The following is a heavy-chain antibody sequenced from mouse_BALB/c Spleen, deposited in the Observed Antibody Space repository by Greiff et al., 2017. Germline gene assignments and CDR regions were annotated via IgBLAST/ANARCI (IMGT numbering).Heavy chain of an antibody. D-gene: IGHD2-4*01. CDR2: ISTYYGNT. CDR1: GYTFTDYA. V-gene: IGHV1-67*01. CDR3: ARYYEDYYAMDY. J-gene: IGHJ4*01. Sequence: QVQLQQSGPELVRPGVSVKISCKGSGYTFTDYAMHWVKQSHAKSLEWIGVISTYYGNTNYNQKFKGKATMTVDKSSSTAYMELARLTPEDSAIYYCARYYEDYYAMDYWGQGTSVTVSS.